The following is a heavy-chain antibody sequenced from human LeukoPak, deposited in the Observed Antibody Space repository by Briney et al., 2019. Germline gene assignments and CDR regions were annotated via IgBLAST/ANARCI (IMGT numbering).Heavy chain of an antibody. Sequence: PGGSLRLSCAASGFTFSSYWMHWVRQAPGKGLVWVSRINSDGSDTTYADSVKGRFTMSRDNGKNTLYLQMNSLRVEDTAVYYCARGSTGPDYWGQGTLVTVSS. CDR2: INSDGSDT. J-gene: IGHJ4*02. V-gene: IGHV3-74*01. CDR1: GFTFSSYW. CDR3: ARGSTGPDY. D-gene: IGHD4-11*01.